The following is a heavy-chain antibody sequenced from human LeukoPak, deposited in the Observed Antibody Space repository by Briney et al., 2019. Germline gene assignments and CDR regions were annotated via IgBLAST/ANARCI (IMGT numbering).Heavy chain of an antibody. V-gene: IGHV5-51*01. D-gene: IGHD3-10*01. Sequence: GESLKISCKGSGYSFTSYWIGWVRQMPGKGLELMGIIYPGDSDTRYSPSFQGQVTISADRSISTAYLQWSSLRASDTAMYYCAKLGELETLDPWGQGTLVTVSS. CDR3: AKLGELETLDP. J-gene: IGHJ5*02. CDR2: IYPGDSDT. CDR1: GYSFTSYW.